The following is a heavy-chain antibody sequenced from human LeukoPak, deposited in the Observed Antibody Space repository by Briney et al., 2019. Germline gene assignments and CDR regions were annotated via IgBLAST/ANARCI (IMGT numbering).Heavy chain of an antibody. J-gene: IGHJ3*02. D-gene: IGHD3-10*01. V-gene: IGHV5-51*01. CDR1: YW. Sequence: YWSWTRQPAGKGLEWIGLMNPLDSETRYSPSFQGQVTMSADKSISTAYLQWSGLKASDTATYYCARPSNSGNYFNAFDMWGQGTMVTVSS. CDR3: ARPSNSGNYFNAFDM. CDR2: MNPLDSET.